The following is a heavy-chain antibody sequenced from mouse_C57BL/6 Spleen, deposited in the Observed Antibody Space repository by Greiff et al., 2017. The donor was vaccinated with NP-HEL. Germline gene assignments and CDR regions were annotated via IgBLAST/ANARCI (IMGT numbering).Heavy chain of an antibody. CDR2: ISDGGSYT. J-gene: IGHJ3*01. D-gene: IGHD1-1*01. CDR1: GFTFSSYA. CDR3: ARESTVVPFAY. Sequence: EVMLVESGGGLVKPGGSLKLSCAASGFTFSSYAMSWVRQTPEKRLEWVATISDGGSYTYYPDNVKGRFTISRDNAKNNLYLQMSHLKSEDTAMYYCARESTVVPFAYWGQGTLVTVSA. V-gene: IGHV5-4*01.